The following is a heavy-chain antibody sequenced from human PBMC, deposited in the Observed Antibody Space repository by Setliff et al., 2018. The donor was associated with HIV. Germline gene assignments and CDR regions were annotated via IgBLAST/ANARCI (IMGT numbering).Heavy chain of an antibody. CDR3: ARGRTQWPNYNYFDP. V-gene: IGHV4-61*02. D-gene: IGHD6-19*01. Sequence: SETLSLTCTVSNGSINSGSYYWSWIRQPAGKRLEWIWRIHTSGNTNYNPSLKSRVTISVDTSKSQFSLKLSSLTAADTAVYYCARGRTQWPNYNYFDPWGLGTLVTVSS. CDR2: IHTSGNT. J-gene: IGHJ5*02. CDR1: NGSINSGSYY.